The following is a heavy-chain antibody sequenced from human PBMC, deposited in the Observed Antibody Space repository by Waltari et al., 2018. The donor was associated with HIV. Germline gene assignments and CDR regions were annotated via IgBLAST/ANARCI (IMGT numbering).Heavy chain of an antibody. CDR1: GLTFRSYG. V-gene: IGHV3-74*01. D-gene: IGHD3-16*01. CDR3: ASLYNYVWGSPPPFDY. Sequence: VHLVDFGGGLVQSGQSRSRSCDASGLTFRSYGMSWVRQAPGKGLLGVSRINSDGSSTNYADSVKGRFTISRDNAKNTVYLQMNSLRAEDTALYYCASLYNYVWGSPPPFDYWGQGTLVTVSS. CDR2: INSDGSST. J-gene: IGHJ4*02.